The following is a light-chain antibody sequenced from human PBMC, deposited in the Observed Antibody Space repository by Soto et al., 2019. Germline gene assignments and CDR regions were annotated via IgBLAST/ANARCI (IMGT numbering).Light chain of an antibody. CDR1: QSVISSC. Sequence: EVVLTQSPGTLSLSPGERATLSCRASQSVISSCLAWYQQKPGQAPRLLIYDASSRATGIPDRFSGSGSGTDFTLTISGLEPEDFAVYFCQQYGSSPYTFGQGTKLEIK. CDR2: DAS. J-gene: IGKJ2*01. V-gene: IGKV3-20*01. CDR3: QQYGSSPYT.